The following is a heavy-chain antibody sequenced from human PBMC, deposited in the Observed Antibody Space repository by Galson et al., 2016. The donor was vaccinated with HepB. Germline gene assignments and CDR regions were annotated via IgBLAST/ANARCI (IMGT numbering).Heavy chain of an antibody. CDR1: GFSLSTGGVG. J-gene: IGHJ4*02. CDR2: VYWNDDK. CDR3: VHIPISVIVIGNYFDY. V-gene: IGHV2-5*01. Sequence: PALVKPTQTLTLTCTFSGFSLSTGGVGVGWIRQTPGKALEWLAHVYWNDDKRYSPSLRSRLTITKDTSKNQVVLTMTNMDPIDTATYFCVHIPISVIVIGNYFDYWGQGTLVTVSS. D-gene: IGHD6-19*01.